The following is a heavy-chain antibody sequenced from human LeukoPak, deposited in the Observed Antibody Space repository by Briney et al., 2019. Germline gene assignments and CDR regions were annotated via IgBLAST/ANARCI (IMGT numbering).Heavy chain of an antibody. V-gene: IGHV1-46*01. J-gene: IGHJ4*02. CDR2: INPSGGST. D-gene: IGHD3-10*01. CDR3: AIRDYYGSGSYYPF. Sequence: ASVKVSCKASGYTFTSYYMHWVRQAPGQGLEWMGIINPSGGSTSYAQKFQGRVTITADKSTSTAYMELSSLRSEDTAVYYCAIRDYYGSGSYYPFWGQGTLVTVSS. CDR1: GYTFTSYY.